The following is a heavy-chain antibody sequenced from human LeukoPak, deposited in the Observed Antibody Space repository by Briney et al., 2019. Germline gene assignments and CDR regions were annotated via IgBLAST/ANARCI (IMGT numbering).Heavy chain of an antibody. D-gene: IGHD3-10*01. V-gene: IGHV1-18*01. CDR2: ISAYNGNT. CDR3: ARDRYYYGSGSYSPVFDY. Sequence: ASVKVSCKASGYTFTSYGISWVRQAPGQGLEWMGWISAYNGNTNYAQKLQGRVTMTTDTSTSTAYMELRSLRSDDTAVYYCARDRYYYGSGSYSPVFDYWGQGTLVTVSS. CDR1: GYTFTSYG. J-gene: IGHJ4*02.